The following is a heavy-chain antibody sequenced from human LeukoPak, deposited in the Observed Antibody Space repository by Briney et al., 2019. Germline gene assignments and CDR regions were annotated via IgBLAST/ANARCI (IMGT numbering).Heavy chain of an antibody. V-gene: IGHV3-11*04. CDR1: GFTFSDYY. J-gene: IGHJ4*02. CDR3: ARERFGELFPSFDY. D-gene: IGHD3-10*01. Sequence: GGSLRLSCAASGFTFSDYYMSWIRQAPGKGLGWVSYISSSGSTIYYADSVKGRFTISRDNAQNSLYLQMNSLRAEDTAVYYCARERFGELFPSFDYWGQGTLVTVSS. CDR2: ISSSGSTI.